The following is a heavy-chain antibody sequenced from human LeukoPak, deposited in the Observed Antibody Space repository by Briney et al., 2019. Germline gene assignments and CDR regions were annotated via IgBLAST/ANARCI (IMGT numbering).Heavy chain of an antibody. CDR3: ARAGWLRTKGYFDY. CDR1: GGALSGYF. D-gene: IGHD5-12*01. Sequence: PLGAPSLPFAVLGGALSGYFPGWVRPPPRKGGGWVGEINHSGSTNYNPSLKSRVTISVDTSKNQFSLKLSSVTAADTAVYYCARAGWLRTKGYFDYWGQGTLVTVSS. V-gene: IGHV4-34*01. J-gene: IGHJ4*02. CDR2: INHSGST.